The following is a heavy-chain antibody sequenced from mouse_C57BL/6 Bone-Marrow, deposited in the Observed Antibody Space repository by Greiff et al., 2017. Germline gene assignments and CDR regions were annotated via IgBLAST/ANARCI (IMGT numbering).Heavy chain of an antibody. CDR1: GYTFTSYW. V-gene: IGHV1-64*01. D-gene: IGHD2-1*01. J-gene: IGHJ1*03. Sequence: VQLQQPGAELVKPGASVKLSCKASGYTFTSYWMHWVKQRPGQGLEWIGMIHPNSGSTNYNEKFKSKATLTVDKSSSTAYMQLSSLTSEDSAVYYCARIPIYYGNDYWYFDVWGTGTTVTVSS. CDR3: ARIPIYYGNDYWYFDV. CDR2: IHPNSGST.